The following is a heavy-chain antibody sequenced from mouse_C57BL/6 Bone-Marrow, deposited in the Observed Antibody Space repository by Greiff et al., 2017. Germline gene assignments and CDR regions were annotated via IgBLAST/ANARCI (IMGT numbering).Heavy chain of an antibody. V-gene: IGHV2-2*01. Sequence: QVHVKQSGPGLVQPSQCLSITCTVSGFSLTSYGVHWVRQSPGKGLEWLGVIWSGGSTDYNAAFISRLSISKDNSKSQVFFKMNSLQADDTAIYYWAREKIPMITPAWFADWGQGTLVTVSA. CDR1: GFSLTSYG. CDR3: AREKIPMITPAWFAD. D-gene: IGHD2-4*01. CDR2: IWSGGST. J-gene: IGHJ3*01.